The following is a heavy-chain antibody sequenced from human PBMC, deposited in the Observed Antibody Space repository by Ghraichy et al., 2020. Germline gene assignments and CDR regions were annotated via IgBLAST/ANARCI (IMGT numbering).Heavy chain of an antibody. V-gene: IGHV1-69*13. Sequence: SVKVSCKASGGTFNSYVISWVRQAPGQGLQWMGGIIPIFGTANYAQKFQGRVTITADESRTTAYMELSSLTSEDTAVYYCARGPYYYDSSGYSFFDYWGQGTLVTVSS. CDR1: GGTFNSYV. CDR2: IIPIFGTA. J-gene: IGHJ4*02. CDR3: ARGPYYYDSSGYSFFDY. D-gene: IGHD3-22*01.